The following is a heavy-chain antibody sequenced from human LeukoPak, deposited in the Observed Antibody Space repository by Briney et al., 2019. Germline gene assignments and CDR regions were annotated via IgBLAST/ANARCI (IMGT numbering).Heavy chain of an antibody. CDR2: ISYIGST. Sequence: PSETLSLTCAVSDDSFSSHYWTWIRQPPGKGLEWIGYISYIGSTNYNPSLKSRVTISIDTSRNQFSLRLSSVTAADMAVYYCARDLVTVTKGFDIWGQGTMVSVSS. CDR3: ARDLVTVTKGFDI. J-gene: IGHJ3*02. V-gene: IGHV4-59*11. CDR1: DDSFSSHY. D-gene: IGHD4-17*01.